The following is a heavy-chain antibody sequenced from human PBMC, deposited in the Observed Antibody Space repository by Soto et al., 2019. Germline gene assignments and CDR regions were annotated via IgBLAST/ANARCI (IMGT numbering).Heavy chain of an antibody. D-gene: IGHD5-18*01. CDR1: GYTFISYA. CDR3: ARTAVDKAMLNDH. J-gene: IGHJ4*02. Sequence: ASVKVSCKASGYTFISYAVHWVRQAPGQRLEWMAWIHGGNGNTKYSERFEGRVTISRDTSASTAYMELSSLTSDHAAVYYCARTAVDKAMLNDHWGQGTTVTVSS. V-gene: IGHV1-3*01. CDR2: IHGGNGNT.